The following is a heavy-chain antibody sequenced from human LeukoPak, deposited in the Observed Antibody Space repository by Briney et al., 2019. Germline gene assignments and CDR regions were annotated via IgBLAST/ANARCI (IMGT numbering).Heavy chain of an antibody. V-gene: IGHV4-31*03. CDR1: GGSISSGGYY. CDR2: IYYSGST. Sequence: PSQTLSLTCTVSGGSISSGGYYWSWIRQHPGKGLEWIGYIYYSGSTYYNPSLKSRVTISVDTSKNQFSLKLSSVTAADTAVYYCAREAGYCSSTSCYAEEQVYYFDYWGQGTLVTVSS. D-gene: IGHD2-2*01. CDR3: AREAGYCSSTSCYAEEQVYYFDY. J-gene: IGHJ4*02.